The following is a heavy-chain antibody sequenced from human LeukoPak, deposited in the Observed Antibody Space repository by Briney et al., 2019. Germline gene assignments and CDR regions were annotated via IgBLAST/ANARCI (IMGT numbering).Heavy chain of an antibody. D-gene: IGHD4-23*01. CDR3: ARNGFGGNSGWDV. J-gene: IGHJ6*04. Sequence: ASVKVSCKASGYIFTSYYIYWVRQAPGQGLEWMGIINPSGGSTSYAQKFQGRVTITRDTSTSTVYMELSSLRSEDTAVYYCARNGFGGNSGWDVWGKGTTVTVSS. CDR1: GYIFTSYY. CDR2: INPSGGST. V-gene: IGHV1-46*01.